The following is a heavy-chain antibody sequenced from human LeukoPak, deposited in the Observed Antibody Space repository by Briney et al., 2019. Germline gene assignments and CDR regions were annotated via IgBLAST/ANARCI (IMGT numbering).Heavy chain of an antibody. J-gene: IGHJ4*02. V-gene: IGHV3-11*04. CDR1: GFTFSDYY. D-gene: IGHD2-2*01. CDR3: VKDGHCTHTSCYYFDY. CDR2: ISSSGSTI. Sequence: GGSLRLSCAASGFTFSDYYMSWIRQAPGKGLEWVSYISSSGSTIYYADSVKGRFTISRDNAKNSLYLQMNSLRAEDTAVYYCVKDGHCTHTSCYYFDYWGQGTLVTVSS.